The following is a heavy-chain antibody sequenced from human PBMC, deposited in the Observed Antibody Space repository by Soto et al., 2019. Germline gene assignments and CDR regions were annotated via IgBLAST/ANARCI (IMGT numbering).Heavy chain of an antibody. CDR1: GGTFSSYA. CDR2: IIPIFGTA. V-gene: IGHV1-69*13. CDR3: ASLLSGGWYPFDY. Sequence: SVKVSCKASGGTFSSYAISWVRQAPGQGLEWMGGIIPIFGTANYAQKFQGRVTITADESTSTAYMELSSLRSEDTAVYYCASLLSGGWYPFDYWGQGTLVTVSS. J-gene: IGHJ4*02. D-gene: IGHD6-19*01.